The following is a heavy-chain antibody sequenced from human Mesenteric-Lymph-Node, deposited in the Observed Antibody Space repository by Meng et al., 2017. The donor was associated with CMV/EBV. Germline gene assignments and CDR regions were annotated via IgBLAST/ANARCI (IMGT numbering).Heavy chain of an antibody. J-gene: IGHJ3*02. V-gene: IGHV3-30*02. CDR3: AKDFSRDIGFVGFDI. Sequence: GESLKISCAASGFTFSSYGMHWVRQAPGKGLEWVAFIRYDGSNKYYADSVKGRFTISRDNSKNTLYLQMNSLRAEDTAVYYCAKDFSRDIGFVGFDIWGQGTMVTVSS. CDR1: GFTFSSYG. CDR2: IRYDGSNK. D-gene: IGHD2-15*01.